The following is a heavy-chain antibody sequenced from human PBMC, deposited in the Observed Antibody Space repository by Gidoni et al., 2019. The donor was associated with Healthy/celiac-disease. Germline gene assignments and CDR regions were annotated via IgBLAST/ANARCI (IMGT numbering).Heavy chain of an antibody. J-gene: IGHJ3*02. D-gene: IGHD4-17*01. CDR3: ACYEDYGYDEGFGAFDI. CDR2: IITILVIA. Sequence: QVQLVQSGAEVKKPGSSVKVTCKAAGGTVSSYTIRWVRHATGQEIECMGRIITILVIANYAQKFQGRVTITADKSTSTAYLELSILRSEDTSVYYCACYEDYGYDEGFGAFDIWGHGTMVTVSS. CDR1: GGTVSSYT. V-gene: IGHV1-69*02.